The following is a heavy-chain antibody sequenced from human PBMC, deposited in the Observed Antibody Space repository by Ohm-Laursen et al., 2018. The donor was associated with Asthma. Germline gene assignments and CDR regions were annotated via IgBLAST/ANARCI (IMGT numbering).Heavy chain of an antibody. V-gene: IGHV4-61*01. J-gene: IGHJ4*02. CDR1: GGSVSSGSYY. CDR3: ARDRLDSSSSY. Sequence: SDTLSLTCTVSGGSVSSGSYYWSWIRQPPGKGLEWIGCIYYSGSTNYNPSLKSRVTISLDTSKNQSSLKLSSVTAADTAVYYCARDRLDSSSSYWGQGTLVTVSS. D-gene: IGHD6-6*01. CDR2: IYYSGST.